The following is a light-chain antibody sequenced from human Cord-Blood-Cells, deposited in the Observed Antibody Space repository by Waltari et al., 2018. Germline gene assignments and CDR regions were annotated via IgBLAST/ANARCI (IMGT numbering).Light chain of an antibody. Sequence: SYVLTQPPSVSVAPGKTARITCGGNNIGRKSVHWYQQKPGQAPVLGVYDDSDRPSGIPERFSGSNAGNTATLTISRVEAGDEADYYCQVWDSSSDHGVFGGGTKLTVL. J-gene: IGLJ2*01. CDR2: DDS. V-gene: IGLV3-21*03. CDR3: QVWDSSSDHGV. CDR1: NIGRKS.